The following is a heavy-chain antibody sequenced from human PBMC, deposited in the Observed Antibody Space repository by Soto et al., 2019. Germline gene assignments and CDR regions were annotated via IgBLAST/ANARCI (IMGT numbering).Heavy chain of an antibody. Sequence: QVQLVQSGAEVKKPGSSVKVSCKASGGTFDNYVIGWVRQAPGQGLEWMGGIIPLFGAANSAEKFQDRVTVTCEEAKSIAFMELSSLRSENKAVYYCARGIGARRGYFFDYWGQGNLVTVSS. J-gene: IGHJ4*02. CDR1: GGTFDNYV. V-gene: IGHV1-69*01. CDR2: IIPLFGAA. D-gene: IGHD2-21*01. CDR3: ARGIGARRGYFFDY.